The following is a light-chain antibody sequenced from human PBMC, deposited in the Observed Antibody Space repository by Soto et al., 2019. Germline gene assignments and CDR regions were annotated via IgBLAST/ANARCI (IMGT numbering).Light chain of an antibody. Sequence: EIVLTQSPGTLSLSPGERATLSCRASQSVSSSYLAWYQQKPGQAPRLLTDGASSRATGIPDRFSGSGSGSDFTLTISRLEPEYCAVYYCQQYGSSRTFGQGTKVEIK. J-gene: IGKJ1*01. V-gene: IGKV3-20*01. CDR3: QQYGSSRT. CDR1: QSVSSSY. CDR2: GAS.